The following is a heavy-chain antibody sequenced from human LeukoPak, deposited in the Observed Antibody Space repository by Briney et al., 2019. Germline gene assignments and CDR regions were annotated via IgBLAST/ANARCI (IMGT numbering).Heavy chain of an antibody. Sequence: ASVKVSCKASGGTFSSYAISWVRQAPGQGLEWMGGIIPIFGTANYAQKFQGRVTITADKSTSTAYMELSSLRSEDTAVYYCARVTPEGYSSDYRGQGTLVTVSS. CDR2: IIPIFGTA. CDR3: ARVTPEGYSSDY. CDR1: GGTFSSYA. D-gene: IGHD2-15*01. V-gene: IGHV1-69*06. J-gene: IGHJ4*02.